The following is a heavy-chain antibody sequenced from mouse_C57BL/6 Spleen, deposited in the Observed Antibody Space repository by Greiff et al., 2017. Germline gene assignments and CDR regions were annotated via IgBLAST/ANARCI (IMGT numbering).Heavy chain of an antibody. CDR3: ARSSGRGDYFDD. J-gene: IGHJ2*01. CDR1: GYSFTGYY. V-gene: IGHV1-42*01. Sequence: VQLQQSGPELVKPGASVKISCKASGYSFTGYYMNWVKQSPEKSLEWIGEINPSTGGTTYNQKFKAKATLTVDKSSSTAYMQLKSLTSEDSAVYYCARSSGRGDYFDDWGQGTTLTVSS. CDR2: INPSTGGT. D-gene: IGHD3-2*02.